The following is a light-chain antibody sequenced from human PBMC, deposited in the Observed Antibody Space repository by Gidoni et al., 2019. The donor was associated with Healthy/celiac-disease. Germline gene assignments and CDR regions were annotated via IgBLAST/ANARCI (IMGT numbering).Light chain of an antibody. V-gene: IGKV1-39*01. J-gene: IGKJ2*01. Sequence: DIQMTQSPSSLSASVGDRGTITCWASESISSYLNWYQQKPGKAPKLLIYAASSLQSRVPSRFSGGGSGADFTLTISSLQPEDFAAYYCQQSYSTLMYTFGQGTKLEIK. CDR1: ESISSY. CDR2: AAS. CDR3: QQSYSTLMYT.